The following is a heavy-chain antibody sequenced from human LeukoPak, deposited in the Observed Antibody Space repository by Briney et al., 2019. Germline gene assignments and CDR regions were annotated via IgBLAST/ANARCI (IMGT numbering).Heavy chain of an antibody. J-gene: IGHJ5*02. Sequence: SETLSLTCTVSGGSISSYYWSWIRQPPGKGLEWIGYIYYSGSTNYNPSLKSRVTISVDTSKNQFSLKLSSVTAADTAVYYCARWSRDFRFDPWGQGTLVTVSS. CDR2: IYYSGST. V-gene: IGHV4-59*08. D-gene: IGHD2-21*02. CDR1: GGSISSYY. CDR3: ARWSRDFRFDP.